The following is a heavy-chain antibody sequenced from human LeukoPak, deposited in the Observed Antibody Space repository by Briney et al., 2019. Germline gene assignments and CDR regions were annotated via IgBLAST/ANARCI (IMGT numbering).Heavy chain of an antibody. V-gene: IGHV3-48*01. J-gene: IGHJ4*02. CDR1: GFTFSSYT. CDR3: AREGNCSSTSCYGGGGFDY. D-gene: IGHD2-2*01. CDR2: IGTSSTTI. Sequence: PGGSLRLSCAASGFTFSSYTMNWVRQPPGKGLEWVSNIGTSSTTIYYADSVKGRFTISRDNAKNSLYLQMNSLRADDTAVYYCAREGNCSSTSCYGGGGFDYWGQGTLVTVSS.